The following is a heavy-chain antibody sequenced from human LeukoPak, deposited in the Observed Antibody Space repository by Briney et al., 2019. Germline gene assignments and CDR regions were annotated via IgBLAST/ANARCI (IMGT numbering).Heavy chain of an antibody. CDR2: ISSSSSTI. CDR1: GFTFSSYS. J-gene: IGHJ4*02. CDR3: ASNPITIFGVVNLYYFDY. Sequence: GGSLRLSCAASGFTFSSYSMNWVRQAPGKGLEWVSYISSSSSTIYYADSVKGRFAISRDNAKNSLYLQMNSLRAEDTAVYYCASNPITIFGVVNLYYFDYWGQGTLVTVSS. V-gene: IGHV3-48*01. D-gene: IGHD3-3*01.